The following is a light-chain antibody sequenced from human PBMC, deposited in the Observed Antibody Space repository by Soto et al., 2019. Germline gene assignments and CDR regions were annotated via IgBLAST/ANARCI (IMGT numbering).Light chain of an antibody. CDR1: QSVSSN. CDR2: GAS. Sequence: EIVMTQSPATLSVSPGERATLSCRASQSVSSNLAWYQLKPGQAPRLLIYGASARATGIPARFSGSGSGTEFTLTISSLQSEDFAVYFCQHHNNWPLTFGPGTKVDIK. V-gene: IGKV3-15*01. J-gene: IGKJ3*01. CDR3: QHHNNWPLT.